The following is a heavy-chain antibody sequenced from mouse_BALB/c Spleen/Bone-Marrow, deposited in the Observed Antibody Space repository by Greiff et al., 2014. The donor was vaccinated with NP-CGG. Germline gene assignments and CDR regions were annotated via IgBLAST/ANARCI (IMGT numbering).Heavy chain of an antibody. CDR1: GFSFSDFY. CDR3: ARSGERYGAMDY. CDR2: ISNGGTYT. V-gene: IGHV5-4*02. Sequence: EVKVVESGGGLVKPGGSLKLSCAASGFSFSDFYMFRFRQTPEKRLEWVATISNGGTYTYYPDSVKGRFTISRDNDKNNLYLQMSSPKSEDTAMYYCARSGERYGAMDYWGQGTSVTVTS. D-gene: IGHD1-1*02. J-gene: IGHJ4*01.